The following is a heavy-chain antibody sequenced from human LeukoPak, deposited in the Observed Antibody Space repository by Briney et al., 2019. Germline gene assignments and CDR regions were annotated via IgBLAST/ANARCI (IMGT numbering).Heavy chain of an antibody. CDR1: GGSFSGYY. J-gene: IGHJ6*02. V-gene: IGHV4-34*01. D-gene: IGHD2-2*03. CDR2: INHSGST. Sequence: SETLSLTCAVYGGSFSGYYWSWIRQPPGKGLEWIGEINHSGSTNYNPSLKSRVTISVDTSKNQFSLELSSVTAADTAVYYCARVRGYCSSTSCSHYYGMDVWGQGTTVTVSS. CDR3: ARVRGYCSSTSCSHYYGMDV.